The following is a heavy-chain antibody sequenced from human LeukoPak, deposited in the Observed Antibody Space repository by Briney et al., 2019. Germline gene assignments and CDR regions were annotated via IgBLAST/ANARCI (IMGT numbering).Heavy chain of an antibody. CDR1: GYIFTNYG. J-gene: IGHJ6*04. CDR3: ARVETMVRGGYDYYYYGMDV. D-gene: IGHD3-10*01. Sequence: ASVKVSCKASGYIFTNYGISWVRQAPGQGLEWMGWISGYNGNTNYAQKVQGRVTMTTDTSASTAYMELRSLRSDDTAVYYCARVETMVRGGYDYYYYGMDVWGKGTTVTVSA. V-gene: IGHV1-18*04. CDR2: ISGYNGNT.